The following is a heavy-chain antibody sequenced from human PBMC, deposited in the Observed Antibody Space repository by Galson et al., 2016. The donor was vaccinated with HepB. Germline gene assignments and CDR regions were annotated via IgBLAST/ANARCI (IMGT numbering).Heavy chain of an antibody. V-gene: IGHV3-15*07. CDR1: GFTFSNAW. CDR2: IKSKTDGGTT. D-gene: IGHD3-16*01. J-gene: IGHJ6*02. Sequence: SLRISCAASGFTFSNAWMNWVRQAPGKGLEWVGRIKSKTDGGTTDYAAPVKGRFTVSRDDSKNTLYMQMNSLKTEDTAVYYCITDAAAGWGGMDVWGQGTTVTVSS. CDR3: ITDAAAGWGGMDV.